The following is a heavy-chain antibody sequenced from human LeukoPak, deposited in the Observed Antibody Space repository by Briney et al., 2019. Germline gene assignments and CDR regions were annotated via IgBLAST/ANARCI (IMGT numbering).Heavy chain of an antibody. CDR3: AKFLGGAGALSTGYGMDV. CDR1: GFTFSSYA. Sequence: PGGSLRLSCAASGFTFSSYAMSWVRQAPGKGLEWVSAISGSGGSTYYADSVKGRFTISRDNSKNTLYLQMNSLRAEDTAVYYCAKFLGGAGALSTGYGMDVWGQGTTVTVSS. D-gene: IGHD6-19*01. J-gene: IGHJ6*02. CDR2: ISGSGGST. V-gene: IGHV3-23*01.